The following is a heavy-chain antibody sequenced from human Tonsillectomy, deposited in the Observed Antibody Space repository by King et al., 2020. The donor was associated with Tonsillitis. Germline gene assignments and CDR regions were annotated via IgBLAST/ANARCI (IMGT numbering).Heavy chain of an antibody. CDR2: INAGNGTT. D-gene: IGHD3-22*01. CDR3: ARAMYYYDSSGYYYRGYYFDY. J-gene: IGHJ4*02. Sequence: QLVQSGAEVKKPGASVKVSCKASGYTFTSYAMHWVRQAPGQRLEWMGWINAGNGTTKYSQKFQVRVTITRDTSASTAYMGLSSLRSEDTAVYYCARAMYYYDSSGYYYRGYYFDYWGQGTLVTVSS. V-gene: IGHV1-3*01. CDR1: GYTFTSYA.